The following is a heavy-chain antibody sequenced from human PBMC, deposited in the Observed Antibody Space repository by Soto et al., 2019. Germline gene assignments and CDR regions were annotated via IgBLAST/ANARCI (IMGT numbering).Heavy chain of an antibody. V-gene: IGHV1-18*01. D-gene: IGHD2-8*01. CDR2: ISAYNGNT. Sequence: QVQLVQSGAEVKKPGASVKVSCKASGYTFTSYGITWVRQAPGQGLEWVGWISAYNGNTHSAQKLQGRVTMTTDTSTSTAYRELRSLRSDDTPVYYCARDNGSKSNYWGQGTLVTVSS. CDR3: ARDNGSKSNY. J-gene: IGHJ4*02. CDR1: GYTFTSYG.